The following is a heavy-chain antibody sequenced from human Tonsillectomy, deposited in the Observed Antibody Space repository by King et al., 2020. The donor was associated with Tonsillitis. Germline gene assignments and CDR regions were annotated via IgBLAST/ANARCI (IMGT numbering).Heavy chain of an antibody. CDR1: GFTCSTYS. CDR3: ARDLPLYGEIDF. Sequence: VQLVESGGGLVQPGGSLRLSCAASGFTCSTYSMNWVRQAPGKGLEWVSYISSTSSAIYYPDSAKGRFTISRDNAKNLLYLQMNSLRAEDTAVYYCARDLPLYGEIDFWGQGTLITVSS. CDR2: ISSTSSAI. D-gene: IGHD4/OR15-4a*01. J-gene: IGHJ4*02. V-gene: IGHV3-48*01.